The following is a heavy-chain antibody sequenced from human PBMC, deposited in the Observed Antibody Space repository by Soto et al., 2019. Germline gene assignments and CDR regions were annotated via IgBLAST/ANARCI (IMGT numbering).Heavy chain of an antibody. J-gene: IGHJ5*02. D-gene: IGHD6-13*01. Sequence: ASVKVSCKASGGTFSSYAISWVRQAPGQGLEWMGGIIPIFGTANYAQKFQGRVTITADESTSTAYMELSSLRSEDTAVYYCAVETSGIAAARTLFDPSGQRTLVTVSS. CDR1: GGTFSSYA. CDR3: AVETSGIAAARTLFDP. V-gene: IGHV1-69*13. CDR2: IIPIFGTA.